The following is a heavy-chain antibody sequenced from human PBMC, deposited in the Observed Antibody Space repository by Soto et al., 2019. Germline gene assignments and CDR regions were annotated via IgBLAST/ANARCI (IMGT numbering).Heavy chain of an antibody. J-gene: IGHJ4*02. V-gene: IGHV3-53*01. Sequence: EVQMVESGGALIQPGGSLRLSCAASGFIVSDSYMTWVRQAPGKGLEWGSVLYSGGNTYYADSVKGRFTISRDNSKNTLYLQMNSLRDEDTAVYYCVRERGRRIDYWGQGTLVTVSS. CDR3: VRERGRRIDY. CDR1: GFIVSDSY. CDR2: LYSGGNT.